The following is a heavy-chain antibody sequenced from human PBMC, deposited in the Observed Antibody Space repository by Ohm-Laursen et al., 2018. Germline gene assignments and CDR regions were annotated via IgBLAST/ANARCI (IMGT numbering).Heavy chain of an antibody. CDR2: ISGSGGST. D-gene: IGHD3-16*01. CDR1: GFTVSTNY. J-gene: IGHJ4*02. CDR3: ARDPVRGLTDY. V-gene: IGHV3-11*04. Sequence: SLRLSCAASGFTVSTNYMSWVRQAPGKGLEWVSAISGSGGSTYYADSVKGRFTISRDNAKNSLYLQMNSLRAEDTAVYYCARDPVRGLTDYWGQGTLVTVSS.